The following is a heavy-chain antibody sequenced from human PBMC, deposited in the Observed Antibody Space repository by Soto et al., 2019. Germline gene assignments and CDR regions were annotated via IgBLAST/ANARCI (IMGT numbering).Heavy chain of an antibody. CDR3: ARAYGSGSYYNGHYYYGMDV. J-gene: IGHJ6*02. D-gene: IGHD3-10*01. CDR2: IYHSGST. Sequence: SETLSLTCAVSGGSISSSNWWSWVRQPPGKGLEWIGEIYHSGSTNYNPSLKSRVTISVDKSKNQFSLKLSSVTAADTAVYYCARAYGSGSYYNGHYYYGMDVWGQGTTVTVS. CDR1: GGSISSSNW. V-gene: IGHV4-4*02.